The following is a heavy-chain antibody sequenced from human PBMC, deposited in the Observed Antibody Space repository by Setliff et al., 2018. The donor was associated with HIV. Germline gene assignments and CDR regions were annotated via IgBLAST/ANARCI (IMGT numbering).Heavy chain of an antibody. V-gene: IGHV4-4*07. J-gene: IGHJ6*03. D-gene: IGHD3-9*01. Sequence: KASETLSLTCSVSGDSTSNSYWSWIRQPAGKGLEWIGRLHASGNTNYNPSLKSRVTMSIDTSKNQLSLRLTSVTAADTAVYYCARDVLKSNYLGYYYYLDVWGKGTTVTV. CDR3: ARDVLKSNYLGYYYYLDV. CDR1: GDSTSNSY. CDR2: LHASGNT.